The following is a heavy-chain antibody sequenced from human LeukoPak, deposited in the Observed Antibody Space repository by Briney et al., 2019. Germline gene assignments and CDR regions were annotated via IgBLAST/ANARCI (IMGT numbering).Heavy chain of an antibody. J-gene: IGHJ6*02. D-gene: IGHD5-18*01. Sequence: ASVKVSCKASGYTFTSYDINWVRQAPGQGLEWMGIINPSGGSTSYAQKFQGRVTMTRDTSTSTVYMELSSLRSEDTAVYYCAKTAMVKYYYYGMDVWGQGTTVTVSS. CDR2: INPSGGST. CDR3: AKTAMVKYYYYGMDV. CDR1: GYTFTSYD. V-gene: IGHV1-46*01.